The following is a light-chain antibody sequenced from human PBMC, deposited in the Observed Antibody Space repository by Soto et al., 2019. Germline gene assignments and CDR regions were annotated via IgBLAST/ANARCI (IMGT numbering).Light chain of an antibody. CDR1: GSDVGSSNL. CDR3: CSYGGGRTSVV. CDR2: EGS. J-gene: IGLJ3*02. V-gene: IGLV2-23*01. Sequence: QSALTQPASVSGSPGQSITISCAGTGSDVGSSNLVSWYQQLPGKAPKLMIYEGSKRPSGVSNRFSGSKSGDTASLTISGLQAVDEADYYCCSYGGGRTSVVFGGGTKLTVL.